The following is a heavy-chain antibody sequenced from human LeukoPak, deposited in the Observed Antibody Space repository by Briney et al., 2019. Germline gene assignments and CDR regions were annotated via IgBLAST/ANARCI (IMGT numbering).Heavy chain of an antibody. V-gene: IGHV3-23*01. Sequence: QAGGSLRLSCAASGFTFSSYAMSWVRQAPGKGLEWVSAISGSGGSTYYADSVKGRFTVSRDNSKNTLYPQMNSLRAEDTAVYYCAQDLSIHDAFDIWGQGTMVTVSS. CDR2: ISGSGGST. J-gene: IGHJ3*02. D-gene: IGHD2-2*01. CDR3: AQDLSIHDAFDI. CDR1: GFTFSSYA.